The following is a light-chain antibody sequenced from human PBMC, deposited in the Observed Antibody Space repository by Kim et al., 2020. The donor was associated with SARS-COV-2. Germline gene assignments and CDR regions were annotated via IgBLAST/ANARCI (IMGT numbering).Light chain of an antibody. J-gene: IGLJ3*02. CDR2: SNN. CDR1: NSNIGSNT. Sequence: GQGVTISCSESNSNIGSNTVNWYQQLPGTTPKLLIYSNNQRPSGVPDRFSGSKSGTSASLAISGLQSEDEADYSCAAWDDSLNGWVFGGGTQLTVL. V-gene: IGLV1-44*01. CDR3: AAWDDSLNGWV.